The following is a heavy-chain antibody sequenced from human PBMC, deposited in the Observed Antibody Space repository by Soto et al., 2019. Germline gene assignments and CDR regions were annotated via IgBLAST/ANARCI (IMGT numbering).Heavy chain of an antibody. CDR3: AVRAFSSGWYSFFDY. D-gene: IGHD6-19*01. J-gene: IGHJ4*02. Sequence: QVQLRQWGAGLLKPSETLSLTCAVYGGSFSGYYWSWIRQPPGKGLEWIGEINHSGSTNYNPSLKSRVTISVDTSKNQFSLKLSSVTAADTAVYYCAVRAFSSGWYSFFDYWGQGTLVTVSS. CDR1: GGSFSGYY. V-gene: IGHV4-34*01. CDR2: INHSGST.